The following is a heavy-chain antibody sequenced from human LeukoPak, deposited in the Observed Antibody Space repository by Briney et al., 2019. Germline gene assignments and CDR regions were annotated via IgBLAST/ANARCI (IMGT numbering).Heavy chain of an antibody. V-gene: IGHV3-23*01. D-gene: IGHD6-19*01. CDR3: ARGRDSSGWSDAFDI. CDR1: GFTFSSFS. CDR2: IIVSGTT. J-gene: IGHJ3*02. Sequence: GGSLRLSCAASGFTFSSFSMTWVRQAPGKGLEWVSSIIVSGTTYYSDSVKGRVTISRDNSKNTLYLQMNSLRAEDTAVYYCARGRDSSGWSDAFDIWGQGTMVTVSS.